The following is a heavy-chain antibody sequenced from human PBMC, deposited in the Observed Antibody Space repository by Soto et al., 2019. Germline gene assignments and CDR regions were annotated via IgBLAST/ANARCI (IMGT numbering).Heavy chain of an antibody. CDR3: ARDLGRIWLGELLMFY. CDR2: ISYDGSNK. Sequence: PGGSLRLSCAASGFTFSSYAMHWVRQAPGKGLEWVAVISYDGSNKYYADSVKGRFTISRDNSKNTLYLQMNSLRAEDTAVYYCARDLGRIWLGELLMFYWGQGNLVTVSS. CDR1: GFTFSSYA. V-gene: IGHV3-30-3*01. D-gene: IGHD3-10*01. J-gene: IGHJ4*02.